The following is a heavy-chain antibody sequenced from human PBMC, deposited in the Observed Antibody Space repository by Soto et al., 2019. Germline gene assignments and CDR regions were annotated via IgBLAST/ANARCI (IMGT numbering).Heavy chain of an antibody. CDR1: GVSIHNRHSF. V-gene: IGHV4-39*01. CDR3: GRVVEGATRHTDPDS. CDR2: VYHNGGA. J-gene: IGHJ5*01. D-gene: IGHD2-21*01. Sequence: QVHLQESGPGLVKPSETLSLTCTVSGVSIHNRHSFWAWIRQPPGQGLQFIASVYHNGGAHYNSSLKSRVTISVDTANNQVSLRMRSLTAADTAFYYCGRVVEGATRHTDPDSWGQGILVTVSS.